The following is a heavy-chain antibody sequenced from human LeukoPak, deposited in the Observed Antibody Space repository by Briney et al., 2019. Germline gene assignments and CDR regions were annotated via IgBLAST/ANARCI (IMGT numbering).Heavy chain of an antibody. V-gene: IGHV3-7*01. Sequence: GGSLRLSCAASGFSFTNYWMSWVRQAPGMGLEWVAIINQDGSERYYVDSVKGRFTVSRDSAKNSLYLQMNSLRVEDTAVYYCARDKITGASTNDYWGQGTLVTVSS. CDR2: INQDGSER. D-gene: IGHD1-14*01. CDR3: ARDKITGASTNDY. CDR1: GFSFTNYW. J-gene: IGHJ4*02.